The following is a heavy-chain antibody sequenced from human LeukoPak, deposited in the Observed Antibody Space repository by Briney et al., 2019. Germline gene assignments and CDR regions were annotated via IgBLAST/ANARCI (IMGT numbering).Heavy chain of an antibody. J-gene: IGHJ6*02. D-gene: IGHD3-10*01. CDR2: ISYSGST. CDR1: GGSISSYY. CDR3: ATVLMGFNYGSPDANYFYGMGV. Sequence: SETLSLTCTVSGGSISSYYWSWMRQPPGKGLEWIGYISYSGSTHYNPSLKSRVTVSIDTSKNLFSLKLSSVIAADTAVYYCATVLMGFNYGSPDANYFYGMGVWGQGTTVTVSS. V-gene: IGHV4-59*01.